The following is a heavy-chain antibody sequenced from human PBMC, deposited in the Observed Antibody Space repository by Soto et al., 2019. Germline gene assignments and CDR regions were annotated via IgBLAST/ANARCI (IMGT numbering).Heavy chain of an antibody. Sequence: QVQLVQSGAEVKKPGSSVKVSCKASGGTFSSYAISWVRQAPGQGLEWMGGIIPIFGTANYAQKFQGRVTITADEATSTAYLALSSLRSEDTAVYYCARHMTTDYYSYGMDVWGQGTTVTVSS. V-gene: IGHV1-69*12. CDR2: IIPIFGTA. D-gene: IGHD4-4*01. CDR1: GGTFSSYA. CDR3: ARHMTTDYYSYGMDV. J-gene: IGHJ6*02.